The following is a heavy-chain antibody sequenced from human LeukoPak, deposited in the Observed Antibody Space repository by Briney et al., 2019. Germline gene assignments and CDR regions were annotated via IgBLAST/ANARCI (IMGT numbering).Heavy chain of an antibody. CDR1: GFTFSNYA. J-gene: IGHJ4*02. D-gene: IGHD3-22*01. Sequence: PGRSLRLSCAASGFTFSNYAMHWVRQAPGQGLEWLSALSYDGSNKYYADSVKGRFTISRDNSQNTLYLQMDSLRADDTAVYYCAPTYYFDTRGAFYFDYWGQGTLVTVSS. CDR3: APTYYFDTRGAFYFDY. CDR2: LSYDGSNK. V-gene: IGHV3-30-3*01.